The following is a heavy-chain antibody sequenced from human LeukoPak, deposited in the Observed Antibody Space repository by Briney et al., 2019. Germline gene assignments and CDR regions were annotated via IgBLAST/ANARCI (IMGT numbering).Heavy chain of an antibody. CDR3: ARGETILNWFDP. CDR2: IIPIFGRA. J-gene: IGHJ5*02. D-gene: IGHD1-1*01. CDR1: GGTFSSYA. V-gene: IGHV1-69*05. Sequence: SVKVSCKASGGTFSSYAFSWVRQAPGQGLEWMGGIIPIFGRADYAQKFQDIVTITTDESTSTVYMELSSLRSEDTAVYYCARGETILNWFDPWGQGTLVTVSS.